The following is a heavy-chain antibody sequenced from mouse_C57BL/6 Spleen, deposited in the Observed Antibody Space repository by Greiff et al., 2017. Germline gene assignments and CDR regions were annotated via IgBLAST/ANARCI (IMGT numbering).Heavy chain of an antibody. D-gene: IGHD2-2*01. CDR2: IWSGGST. CDR3: ARGSTMVTTHLYYYAMGY. Sequence: VQLQQSGPGLVQPSQSLSITCTVSGFSLTSYGVHWVRQSPGKGLEWLGVIWSGGSTDYNAAFISRLSISKDNSKSQVFFKMNSLQADDTAIYYCARGSTMVTTHLYYYAMGYWGQGTSVTVSS. V-gene: IGHV2-2*01. CDR1: GFSLTSYG. J-gene: IGHJ4*01.